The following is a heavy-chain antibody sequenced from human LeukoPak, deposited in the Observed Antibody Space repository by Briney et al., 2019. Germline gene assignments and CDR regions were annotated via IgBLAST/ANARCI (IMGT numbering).Heavy chain of an antibody. CDR1: GGTFSSYA. D-gene: IGHD6-13*01. CDR3: AREGGSWYGAEYFQH. Sequence: SVKVSCKASGGTFSSYAISWVRQAPGQGLEWMGGIIPIFGTANYAQKFQGRVTITADESTSTAYMELSSLRSEDTAVYYCAREGGSWYGAEYFQHWGQGTLVTVSS. CDR2: IIPIFGTA. J-gene: IGHJ1*01. V-gene: IGHV1-69*13.